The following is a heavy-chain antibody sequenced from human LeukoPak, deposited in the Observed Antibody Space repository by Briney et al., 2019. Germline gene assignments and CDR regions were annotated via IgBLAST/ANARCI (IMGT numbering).Heavy chain of an antibody. D-gene: IGHD2-8*01. J-gene: IGHJ4*02. CDR1: GFTFTSSA. V-gene: IGHV1-58*01. CDR3: ARDNGPGRSPFDY. CDR2: IVVGSGNT. Sequence: GTSVKVSCKASGFTFTSSAVQWVRQARGQRLEWIGWIVVGSGNTNYAQKFQERVTITRDMSTSTAYMELSSLRSEDTAVYYCARDNGPGRSPFDYWGQGTLSPSPQ.